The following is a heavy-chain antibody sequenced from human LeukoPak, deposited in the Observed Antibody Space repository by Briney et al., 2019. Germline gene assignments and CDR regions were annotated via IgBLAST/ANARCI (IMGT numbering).Heavy chain of an antibody. CDR1: GYTFTSYD. CDR2: MNPNSGNT. V-gene: IGHV1-8*01. Sequence: ASVNVSCKASGYTFTSYDINWVRQATGQGLEWMGWMNPNSGNTGYSQKFQGRVTMTRNTSISTAYMELSSLRSEDTAVHYCANGAAAANHYYYYGMDVWGQGTTVTVSS. D-gene: IGHD6-13*01. CDR3: ANGAAAANHYYYYGMDV. J-gene: IGHJ6*02.